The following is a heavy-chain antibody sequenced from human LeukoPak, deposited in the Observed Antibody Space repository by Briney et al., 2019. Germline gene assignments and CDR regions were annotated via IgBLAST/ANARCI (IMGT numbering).Heavy chain of an antibody. CDR2: IYYSGST. V-gene: IGHV4-30-4*01. CDR3: ASLSRRDGYNFDY. Sequence: PSETLSLTCTVSGYSISSGYYWSWIRQPPGKGLEWIGYIYYSGSTYYNPSLKSRVTISVDTSKNQFSLKLSSVTAADTAVYYCASLSRRDGYNFDYWGQGTLVTVSS. J-gene: IGHJ4*02. D-gene: IGHD5-24*01. CDR1: GYSISSGYY.